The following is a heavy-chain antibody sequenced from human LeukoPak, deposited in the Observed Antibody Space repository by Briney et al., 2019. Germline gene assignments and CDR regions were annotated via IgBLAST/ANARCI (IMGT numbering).Heavy chain of an antibody. J-gene: IGHJ5*02. D-gene: IGHD2-15*01. CDR3: ARRSVVVAARGWFDP. Sequence: SETLSLTCTVSGGSISSNTYHWGWIPQPPGKGLIWIMRINDSTSTYYNPSIRSGVTISVDTYKNQFSLRLTSVTATDTAVYYGARRSVVVAARGWFDPWGQGTLVTVSS. CDR1: GGSISSNTYH. V-gene: IGHV4-39*01. CDR2: INDSTST.